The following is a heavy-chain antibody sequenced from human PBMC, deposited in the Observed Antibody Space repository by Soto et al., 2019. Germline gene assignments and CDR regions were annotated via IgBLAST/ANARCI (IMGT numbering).Heavy chain of an antibody. D-gene: IGHD3-16*01. CDR1: GGSVSNDNFY. CDR3: ARGLTMGQLPSHFDH. Sequence: SETLSLTCTASGGSVSNDNFYWSWIRQPPGKGLEWIGYVHSSGITNYNPSLKRRVTISVDTSRNQFSLRLSSVPAADTAVYYCARGLTMGQLPSHFDHWGQGTLVTVSS. V-gene: IGHV4-61*01. CDR2: VHSSGIT. J-gene: IGHJ5*02.